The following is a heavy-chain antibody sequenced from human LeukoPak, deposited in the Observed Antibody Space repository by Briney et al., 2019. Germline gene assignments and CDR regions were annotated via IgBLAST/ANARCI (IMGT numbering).Heavy chain of an antibody. CDR1: GFTFSSYS. CDR3: ARGGIAAAGPGY. D-gene: IGHD6-13*01. J-gene: IGHJ4*02. Sequence: GGSLRLSCAASGFTFSSYSMNWVRQAPGKGLEWVSYISSSCSTIYYADSVKGRFTISRDNAKNSLYLQMNSLRAEDTAVYYCARGGIAAAGPGYWGQGTLVTVSS. CDR2: ISSSCSTI. V-gene: IGHV3-48*01.